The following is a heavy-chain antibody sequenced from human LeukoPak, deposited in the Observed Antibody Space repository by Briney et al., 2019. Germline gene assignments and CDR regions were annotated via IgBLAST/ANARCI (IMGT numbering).Heavy chain of an antibody. V-gene: IGHV7-4-1*02. Sequence: ASVKVSCKASGYIFTSYAMNWVRQAPGQGLEWMGWINTNTGNPTYAQGFTGRFVFSLDTSVSTAYLQISSLKAEDTAVYYCARDSQYSYGYYYYYMDVWGKGTTVTVSS. CDR2: INTNTGNP. D-gene: IGHD5-18*01. CDR1: GYIFTSYA. J-gene: IGHJ6*03. CDR3: ARDSQYSYGYYYYYMDV.